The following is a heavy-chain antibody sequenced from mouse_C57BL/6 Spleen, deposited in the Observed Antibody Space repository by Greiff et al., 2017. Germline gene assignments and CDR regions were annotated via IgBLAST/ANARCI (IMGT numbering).Heavy chain of an antibody. V-gene: IGHV1-50*01. J-gene: IGHJ4*01. CDR2: IDPSDSYT. CDR3: ARGGYDGYYAMDY. D-gene: IGHD2-3*01. Sequence: QVRLQQPGAELVKPGASVKLSCKASGYTFTSYWMQWVKQRPGQGLEWIGEIDPSDSYTNYNQKFKGKATLTVDTSSSTAYMQLSSLTSEDSAVYYCARGGYDGYYAMDYWGQGTSVTVSS. CDR1: GYTFTSYW.